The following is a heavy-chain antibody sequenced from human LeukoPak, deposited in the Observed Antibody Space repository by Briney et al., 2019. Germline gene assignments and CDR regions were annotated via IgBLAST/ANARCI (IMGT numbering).Heavy chain of an antibody. V-gene: IGHV3-73*01. CDR2: IRSKANSYAT. Sequence: PGGSLRLSCAASGFTFSGSAMHWVRQASGKGLEWVGRIRSKANSYATAYAASVKGRFTISRDDSKNTAYLQMNSLKTEDTAVYYCTRMGYYDSSGRDAFDIWGQGTVVTVSS. J-gene: IGHJ3*02. CDR1: GFTFSGSA. D-gene: IGHD3-22*01. CDR3: TRMGYYDSSGRDAFDI.